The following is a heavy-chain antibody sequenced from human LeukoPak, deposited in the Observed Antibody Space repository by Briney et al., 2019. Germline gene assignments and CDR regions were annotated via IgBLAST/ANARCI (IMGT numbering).Heavy chain of an antibody. CDR3: ARAIAEYGSGSYYDY. D-gene: IGHD3-10*01. CDR2: IYSGGST. CDR1: GFTVSSNY. Sequence: GGSLRLSCAASGFTVSSNYMSWVRQAPGKGLEWVSVIYSGGSTYDADSVKGRFTISRDNCKNTLYLQMNSLRAEDTAVYYCARAIAEYGSGSYYDYWGQGTLVTVSS. V-gene: IGHV3-66*01. J-gene: IGHJ4*02.